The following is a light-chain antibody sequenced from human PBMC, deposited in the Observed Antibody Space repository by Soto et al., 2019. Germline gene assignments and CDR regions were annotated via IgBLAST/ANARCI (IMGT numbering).Light chain of an antibody. CDR1: PSISSSY. J-gene: IGKJ5*01. Sequence: EIVLTQSPGTLSLSPVQRATLSCRASPSISSSYLAWYQQKPGQAPRLLISGASSRATGIPARFSGSGSGTDFTLTISRLEPEDFAVYYCQQYGTSPPITFGQGTRLEIK. CDR3: QQYGTSPPIT. CDR2: GAS. V-gene: IGKV3-20*01.